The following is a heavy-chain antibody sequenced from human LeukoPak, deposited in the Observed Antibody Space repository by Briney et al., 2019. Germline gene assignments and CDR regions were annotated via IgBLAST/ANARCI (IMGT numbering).Heavy chain of an antibody. J-gene: IGHJ4*02. CDR1: GGTFSSYA. Sequence: SVKVSCKASGGTFSSYAISWLRQAPGQGLEWMGGIIPIFGTANYAQKFQSRVTITADESTSTAYMELSSLRSEDTAVYYCARDLGLYGGNSALDYWGQGTLVTVSS. V-gene: IGHV1-69*13. D-gene: IGHD4-23*01. CDR3: ARDLGLYGGNSALDY. CDR2: IIPIFGTA.